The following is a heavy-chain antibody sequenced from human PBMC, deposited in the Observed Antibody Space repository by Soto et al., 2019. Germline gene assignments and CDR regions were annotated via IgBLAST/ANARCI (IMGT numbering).Heavy chain of an antibody. V-gene: IGHV3-23*01. J-gene: IGHJ4*02. Sequence: EVQLLESGGGLVQPGRSLRLSCAASGFTFSNYAMSWVRQAPGQGLDWVSAISGSDGTTYYADSVKGRFTISRDNSKNSLFLQRNSLRAEDAAVYYCAKFFVETGSNSGWPWSFHYWGQGTLVTVSS. CDR1: GFTFSNYA. CDR2: ISGSDGTT. D-gene: IGHD6-25*01. CDR3: AKFFVETGSNSGWPWSFHY.